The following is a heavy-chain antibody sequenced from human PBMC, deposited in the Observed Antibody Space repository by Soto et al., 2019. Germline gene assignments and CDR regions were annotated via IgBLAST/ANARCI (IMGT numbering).Heavy chain of an antibody. J-gene: IGHJ4*02. CDR1: GGTFSSYA. CDR3: ARDLLAGTAAGYDY. Sequence: GASVKVSCKASGGTFSSYAISWVRQAPGQGLEWMGGIIPIFGTANYAQKFQGRVTITADKSTSTAYMELSSLRSEDTAVYYCARDLLAGTAAGYDYWGQGTLVTVSS. V-gene: IGHV1-69*06. CDR2: IIPIFGTA. D-gene: IGHD1-1*01.